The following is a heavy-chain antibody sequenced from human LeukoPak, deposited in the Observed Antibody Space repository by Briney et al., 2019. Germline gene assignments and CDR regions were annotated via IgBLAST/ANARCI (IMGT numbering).Heavy chain of an antibody. J-gene: IGHJ3*02. D-gene: IGHD1-26*01. CDR2: IQYDGSNK. CDR3: AKLRGSGTYNEALDI. V-gene: IGHV3-30*02. Sequence: PGGSLRLSCAASRFTFSNYSMHWVRQAPGKGLEWVAVIQYDGSNKYYADSVKGRFTISRDNSKNTLYLQMNSLRAEDTAMYYCAKLRGSGTYNEALDIWGQGTLVTVSS. CDR1: RFTFSNYS.